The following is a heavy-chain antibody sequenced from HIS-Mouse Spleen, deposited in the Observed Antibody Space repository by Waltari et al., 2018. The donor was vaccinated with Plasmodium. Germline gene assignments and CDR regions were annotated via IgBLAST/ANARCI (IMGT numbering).Heavy chain of an antibody. Sequence: EVQLVESGGGLVQPGRSLRLSCAAAGFTFDDYAMHWVRHAPGKDLEWGSGISWNSCSIGYADSVKGRFTISRDNAKNSLYLQMNSLRAEDTALYYCAKDIRQWLAGDYWGQGTLVTVSS. V-gene: IGHV3-9*01. CDR2: ISWNSCSI. CDR1: GFTFDDYA. D-gene: IGHD6-19*01. J-gene: IGHJ4*02. CDR3: AKDIRQWLAGDY.